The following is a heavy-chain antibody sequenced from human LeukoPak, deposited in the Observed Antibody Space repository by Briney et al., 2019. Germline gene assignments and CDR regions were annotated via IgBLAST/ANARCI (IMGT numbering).Heavy chain of an antibody. CDR2: ISSGSDYI. D-gene: IGHD6-19*01. J-gene: IGHJ4*02. CDR3: ARDKQWLLDY. V-gene: IGHV3-21*06. Sequence: GGSLRLSCAASGFTFGSYSIIWVRQSPAKGLEWVSSISSGSDYIHYADSVRGRFTISRDNAKSSVFLQMNSLRAEDTAVYYCARDKQWLLDYWGQGTLVTVSS. CDR1: GFTFGSYS.